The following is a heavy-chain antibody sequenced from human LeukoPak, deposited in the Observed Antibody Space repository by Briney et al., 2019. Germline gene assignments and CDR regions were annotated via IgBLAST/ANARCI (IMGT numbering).Heavy chain of an antibody. CDR1: GGSFSGYY. CDR2: INHSGST. J-gene: IGHJ5*02. D-gene: IGHD3-22*01. CDR3: AIYYYDSSGYPPNWFDP. V-gene: IGHV4-34*01. Sequence: SETLSLTCAVYGGSFSGYYWSWIRQPPGKGLEWNGEINHSGSTNYNPSLKSRVTISVDTSKDQFSLKLSSVTAADTAVYYCAIYYYDSSGYPPNWFDPWGQGTLVTVSS.